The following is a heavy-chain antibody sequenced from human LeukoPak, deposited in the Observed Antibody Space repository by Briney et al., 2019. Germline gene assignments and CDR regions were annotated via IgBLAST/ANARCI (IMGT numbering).Heavy chain of an antibody. CDR3: ANNIREANIWGYFDD. V-gene: IGHV1-2*06. J-gene: IGHJ4*02. CDR1: GYTFTGSY. Sequence: ASVKVSCKTSGYTFTGSYIHWLRQAPGQGLEWMGRIDPNSGGTDYAHKFQGRVTMTRDTSISTAYMELSSLRSDDTAVYCCANNIREANIWGYFDDWGQGTLVTVSS. CDR2: IDPNSGGT. D-gene: IGHD3-16*01.